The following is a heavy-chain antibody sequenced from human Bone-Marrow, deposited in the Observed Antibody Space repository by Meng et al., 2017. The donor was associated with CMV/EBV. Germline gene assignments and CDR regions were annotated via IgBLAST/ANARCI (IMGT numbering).Heavy chain of an antibody. Sequence: SETLSLTCTVSGGSISSGGYYWSWIRQPPGKGLEWIGEINHSGSTNYNPSLKSRVTISVDTSKNQFSLKLSSVTAADTAVYYCARVNWNYRFSFSSYGMDVWGQGTTVTVSS. V-gene: IGHV4-39*07. CDR1: GGSISSGGYY. J-gene: IGHJ6*02. CDR2: INHSGST. D-gene: IGHD1-7*01. CDR3: ARVNWNYRFSFSSYGMDV.